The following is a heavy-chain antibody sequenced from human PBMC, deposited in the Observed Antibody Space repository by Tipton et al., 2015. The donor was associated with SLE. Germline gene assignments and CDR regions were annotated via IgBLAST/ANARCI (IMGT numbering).Heavy chain of an antibody. Sequence: SLRLSCAASGFTFSSYSMNWVRQAPGKGLEWVSSISSSSSYIYYADSVKGRFTISRDNAKNSLYLQMNSLRAEDTAVYYCARVGGEGFGELLPLGYWGQGTLVTVSS. V-gene: IGHV3-21*01. CDR1: GFTFSSYS. J-gene: IGHJ4*02. D-gene: IGHD3-10*01. CDR3: ARVGGEGFGELLPLGY. CDR2: ISSSSSYI.